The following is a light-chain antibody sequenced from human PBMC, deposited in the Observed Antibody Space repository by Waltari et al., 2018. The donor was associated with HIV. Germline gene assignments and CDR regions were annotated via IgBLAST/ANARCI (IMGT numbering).Light chain of an antibody. V-gene: IGLV1-40*01. CDR1: SSNIGAGYA. J-gene: IGLJ1*01. CDR2: GNT. CDR3: QSYDSSLSGSYV. Sequence: QSILTQPPSVSGAPGQRVIISCTGSSSNIGAGYAVHWYQQLPGRAPKLLIFGNTNRPSGVPDRFSGSKSGASASLAITGLQADDEADYFCQSYDSSLSGSYVFGSGTKVTVL.